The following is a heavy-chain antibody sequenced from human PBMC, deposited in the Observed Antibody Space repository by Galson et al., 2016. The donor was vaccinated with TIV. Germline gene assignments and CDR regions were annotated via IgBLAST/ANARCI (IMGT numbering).Heavy chain of an antibody. CDR3: AKRQHKCGWEVPH. CDR1: GYSFTSYW. J-gene: IGHJ4*02. CDR2: IFPGDSDT. D-gene: IGHD1-26*01. V-gene: IGHV5-51*01. Sequence: KVSCKASGYSFTSYWIGWVRQMPGKGLEWMGLIFPGDSDTTYSPFFQGQVTISVDKSINTAYLQWSSLKASDTALYYCAKRQHKCGWEVPHWGKGTLVAVPS.